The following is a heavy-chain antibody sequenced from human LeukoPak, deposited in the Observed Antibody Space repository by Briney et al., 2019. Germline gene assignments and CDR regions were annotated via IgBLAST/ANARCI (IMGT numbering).Heavy chain of an antibody. CDR1: GFIFDDYG. J-gene: IGHJ4*02. D-gene: IGHD3-3*01. Sequence: PGGSLRLSCAVSGFIFDDYGMTWVRQAPGKWLEWVSGINWNGGSTGYADSVKGRFTISRDNAKNSLYLQMKSLRVEDTALYYCARGPTCYDLWSASDYWGQGTLVTVSS. V-gene: IGHV3-20*04. CDR3: ARGPTCYDLWSASDY. CDR2: INWNGGST.